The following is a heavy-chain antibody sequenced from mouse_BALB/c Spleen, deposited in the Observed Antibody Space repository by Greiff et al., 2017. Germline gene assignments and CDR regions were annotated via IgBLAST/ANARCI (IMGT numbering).Heavy chain of an antibody. CDR3: AKYGDYHYAMDY. Sequence: QVHVKQSGAELARPGASVKMSCKASGYTFTSYTMHWVKQRPGQGLEWIGYINPSSGYTNYNQKFKDKATLTADKSSSTAYMQLSSLTSEDSAVYYCAKYGDYHYAMDYWGQGTSVTVSS. CDR2: INPSSGYT. CDR1: GYTFTSYT. J-gene: IGHJ4*01. V-gene: IGHV1-4*01. D-gene: IGHD2-13*01.